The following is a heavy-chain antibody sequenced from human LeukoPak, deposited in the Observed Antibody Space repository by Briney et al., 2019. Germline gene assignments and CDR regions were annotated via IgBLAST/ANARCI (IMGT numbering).Heavy chain of an antibody. V-gene: IGHV1-8*03. Sequence: ASVKVSCKASGYTFTSYDINWVRQATGQGLEWMGWMNPNSGNTGYAQKFQGRVTITRNTSISTAYMELSSLRSEDTAVYYCARGAIWFGELLSYYYYMDVWGKGTTVTISS. J-gene: IGHJ6*03. CDR1: GYTFTSYD. CDR2: MNPNSGNT. CDR3: ARGAIWFGELLSYYYYMDV. D-gene: IGHD3-10*01.